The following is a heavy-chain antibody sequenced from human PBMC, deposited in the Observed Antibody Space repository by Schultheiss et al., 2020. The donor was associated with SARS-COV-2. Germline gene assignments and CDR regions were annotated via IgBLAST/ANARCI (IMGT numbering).Heavy chain of an antibody. D-gene: IGHD1-1*01. CDR2: ISGSGGST. CDR3: AKIQLYYYYYMDV. J-gene: IGHJ6*03. CDR1: GFTFSSYA. V-gene: IGHV3-23*01. Sequence: RGSLRLSCAASGFTFSSYAMSWVRQAPGKGLEWVSAISGSGGSTYYADSVKGRFTISRDNSKNTLYLQMNSLRAEDTAVYYCAKIQLYYYYYMDVWGKGTTVTVSS.